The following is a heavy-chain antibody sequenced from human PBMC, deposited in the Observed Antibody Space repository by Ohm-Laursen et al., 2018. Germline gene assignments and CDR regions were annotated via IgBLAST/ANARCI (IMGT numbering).Heavy chain of an antibody. V-gene: IGHV1-46*01. CDR3: ARDFEWATDV. J-gene: IGHJ6*02. Sequence: GSSVKVSCKASGYSFTSNHMQWLRQAPGHGLEWMGIIKSTDDTRTYAQKFQGRVTMTKDRSTSTVYMELSSLRSDDTALYYCARDFEWATDVWGQGTLVTVSS. CDR1: GYSFTSNH. CDR2: IKSTDDTR. D-gene: IGHD3-3*01.